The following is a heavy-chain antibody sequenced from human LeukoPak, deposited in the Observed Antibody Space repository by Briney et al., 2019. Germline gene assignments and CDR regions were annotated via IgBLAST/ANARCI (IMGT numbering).Heavy chain of an antibody. V-gene: IGHV1-69*05. CDR3: ARGGTFYRRTLLNYFDY. CDR2: IIPISGTA. D-gene: IGHD1-14*01. J-gene: IGHJ4*02. CDR1: GGTFSTYA. Sequence: SVKVSCKASGGTFSTYAISWVRQAPGQGLEWMGGIIPISGTANYAQKFQGRVTFTTDESTNTAYMELSSLRSKDTAAYYCARGGTFYRRTLLNYFDYWGQGSLVTVSS.